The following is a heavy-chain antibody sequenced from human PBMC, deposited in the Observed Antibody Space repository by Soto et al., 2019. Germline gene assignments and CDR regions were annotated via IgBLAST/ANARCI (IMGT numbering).Heavy chain of an antibody. CDR1: GFSLTTSGVG. V-gene: IGHV2-5*02. Sequence: QITLNESGPTVVRPTETLTLTCRFSGFSLTTSGVGVGWIRQSPGKAPEWLALIYWDDDKRYSASLKSRLTITKDTSKNQVVLTVSDLDPTDTATYYCAPRVLRTVFGLVTTTAIYFDFWGQGTPVVVSS. CDR2: IYWDDDK. D-gene: IGHD3-3*01. J-gene: IGHJ4*02. CDR3: APRVLRTVFGLVTTTAIYFDF.